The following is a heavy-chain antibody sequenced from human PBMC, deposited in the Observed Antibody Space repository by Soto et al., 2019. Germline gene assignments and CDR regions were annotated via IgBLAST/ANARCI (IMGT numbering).Heavy chain of an antibody. CDR2: TYYKSKWYY. J-gene: IGHJ6*03. CDR3: ARGSWDDVSGHYYMDV. Sequence: QVQLQQSSPGLVKPSQALSLTCDISGDSVSSNSAGWNWIRQTPSRGLGWRGRTYYKSKWYYTYAASVKSRITVSPDTSKNQFSLQLTSVTPEDTAVYYCARGSWDDVSGHYYMDVWDKGTTVTVSS. CDR1: GDSVSSNSAG. V-gene: IGHV6-1*01. D-gene: IGHD1-1*01.